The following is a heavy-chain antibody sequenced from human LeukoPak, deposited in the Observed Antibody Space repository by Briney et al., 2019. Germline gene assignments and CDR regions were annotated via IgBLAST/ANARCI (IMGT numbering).Heavy chain of an antibody. Sequence: GSLRLSCAASGFTFSSYSMNWVRQAPGKGLEWVSSISSSSSYIYYADSVKGRFTISRDNAKNSLYLQMNSLRAEDTAVYYCARAGMVRENNWFDPWGQGTLVTVSS. CDR2: ISSSSSYI. CDR1: GFTFSSYS. V-gene: IGHV3-21*01. CDR3: ARAGMVRENNWFDP. J-gene: IGHJ5*02. D-gene: IGHD3-10*01.